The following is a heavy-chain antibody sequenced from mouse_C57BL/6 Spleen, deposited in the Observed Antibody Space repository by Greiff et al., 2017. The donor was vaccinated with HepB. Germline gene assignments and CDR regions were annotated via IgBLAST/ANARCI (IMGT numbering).Heavy chain of an antibody. D-gene: IGHD1-1*01. V-gene: IGHV5-4*03. CDR1: GFTFSSYA. Sequence: DVKLVESGGGLVKPGGSLKLSCAASGFTFSSYAMSWVRQTPEKRLEWVATISDGGSYTYYPDNVKGRFTISRDNAKNNLYLQMSHLKSEDTAMYYCARLLRSSYAMDYWGQGTSVTVAS. CDR2: ISDGGSYT. J-gene: IGHJ4*01. CDR3: ARLLRSSYAMDY.